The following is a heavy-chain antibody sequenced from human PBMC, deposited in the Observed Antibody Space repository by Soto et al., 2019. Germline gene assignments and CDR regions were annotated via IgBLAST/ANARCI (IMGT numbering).Heavy chain of an antibody. D-gene: IGHD2-2*01. Sequence: EVQLLESGGGLVQPGGSLRLSCGASGFTFSDNAMTWVRQAPGKGLEWVSSISDDGDSTYYADSVKGRFTISRDNSKNPLFLQMSSLGAEDTAVYYCAKSLSTAVNYGLDVWGQGTSVTVSS. CDR3: AKSLSTAVNYGLDV. V-gene: IGHV3-23*01. CDR2: ISDDGDST. CDR1: GFTFSDNA. J-gene: IGHJ6*02.